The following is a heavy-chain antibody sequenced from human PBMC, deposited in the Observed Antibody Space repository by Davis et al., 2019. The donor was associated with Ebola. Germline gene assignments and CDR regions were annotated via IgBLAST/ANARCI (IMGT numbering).Heavy chain of an antibody. Sequence: MPGGSLRLSCTVSGGSISSYYWSWIRQPPGKGLEWIGYIYYSGITNYNPSLKSRVTISVDTSKNQFSLKLSSVTAADTAVYYCARSHSDWLLPFDYWGQGTLATVSS. D-gene: IGHD3-9*01. CDR2: IYYSGIT. CDR3: ARSHSDWLLPFDY. J-gene: IGHJ4*02. CDR1: GGSISSYY. V-gene: IGHV4-59*01.